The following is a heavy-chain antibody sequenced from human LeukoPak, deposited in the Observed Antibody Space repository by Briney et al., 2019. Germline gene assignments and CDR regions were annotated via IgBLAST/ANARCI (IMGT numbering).Heavy chain of an antibody. CDR2: IHHSGST. CDR3: ARGAVPVFYYYMDV. J-gene: IGHJ6*03. CDR1: GYFISSGYY. Sequence: PSETLSLTCTVSGYFISSGYYWGWIRQPPGKGLQWIGSIHHSGSTYYNPSLKSRVTISVDTSKNQFSLKLSSVTAADTAVYYCARGAVPVFYYYMDVWGKGTTVTVSS. D-gene: IGHD2-2*01. V-gene: IGHV4-38-2*02.